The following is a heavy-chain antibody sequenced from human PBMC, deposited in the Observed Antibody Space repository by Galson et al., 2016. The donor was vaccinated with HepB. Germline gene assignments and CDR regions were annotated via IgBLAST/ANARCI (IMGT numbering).Heavy chain of an antibody. Sequence: SVKVSCKASGYSFTTYPIHWVRQAPGQGLEWMGMIDPRYGSTKFAQKLQGRVTLTSDTSTNTVFMELSSLRSEDTAVYYCARDRPTYGDHGDYWGQGTLVTVSS. J-gene: IGHJ4*01. CDR3: ARDRPTYGDHGDY. CDR2: IDPRYGST. CDR1: GYSFTTYP. D-gene: IGHD4-17*01. V-gene: IGHV1-46*01.